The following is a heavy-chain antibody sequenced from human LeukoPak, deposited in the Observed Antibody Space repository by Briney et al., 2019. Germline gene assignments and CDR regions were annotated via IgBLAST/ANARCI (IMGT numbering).Heavy chain of an antibody. D-gene: IGHD2-21*01. V-gene: IGHV3-23*01. J-gene: IGHJ4*02. Sequence: PTGGSLRLSCVGPGFTLRSHAMSWVRQAPEKGLEFVSGIYENGGTTYYADSVKGRFSISRDNSKNTLYLQMDSLRGEDTAVYYCAKDFRIGYSAHFDYWGQGALVTVSS. CDR2: IYENGGTT. CDR3: AKDFRIGYSAHFDY. CDR1: GFTLRSHA.